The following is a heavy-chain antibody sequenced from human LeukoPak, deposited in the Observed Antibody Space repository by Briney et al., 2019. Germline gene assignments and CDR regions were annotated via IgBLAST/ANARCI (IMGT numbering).Heavy chain of an antibody. Sequence: ASVKVSCKASGYTFTRYGISWVRQAPGQGLEWMAWISAYNGDTKYAQKLQGRVTMTTDTSTSTAYMELRSLRSDDTAVHYCARDLGIMVRGGDWFDPWGQGTLVTVSS. J-gene: IGHJ5*02. CDR3: ARDLGIMVRGGDWFDP. CDR2: ISAYNGDT. D-gene: IGHD3-10*01. V-gene: IGHV1-18*01. CDR1: GYTFTRYG.